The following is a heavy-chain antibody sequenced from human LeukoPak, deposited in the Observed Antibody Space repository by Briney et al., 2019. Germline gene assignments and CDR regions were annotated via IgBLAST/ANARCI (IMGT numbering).Heavy chain of an antibody. CDR2: ISYDGSNQ. CDR3: AKDPSWYNWNFSGDY. V-gene: IGHV3-30-3*01. Sequence: AGGSLRLSCAASGFSFSSYAMHWVRQAPGKGLEWVAVISYDGSNQYYADSVKGRFIISRDNSKSTLYLQMNSLRAEDTAVYYCAKDPSWYNWNFSGDYWGLGTLVTVSS. CDR1: GFSFSSYA. J-gene: IGHJ4*02. D-gene: IGHD1-7*01.